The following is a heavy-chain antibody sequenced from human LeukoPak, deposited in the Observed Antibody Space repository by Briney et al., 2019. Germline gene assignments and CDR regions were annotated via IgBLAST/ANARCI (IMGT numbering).Heavy chain of an antibody. V-gene: IGHV3-23*01. Sequence: AGGSLRLSCAASEFSVGSNYMTWVRQAPGKGLECVSAISGSGGSTFSADSVKARFTISRDNSKNTLYLQMNSLRAEDTAVYYCAKTSRGVGATKGDDAFDIWGQGTMVTVSS. CDR3: AKTSRGVGATKGDDAFDI. CDR2: ISGSGGST. D-gene: IGHD1-26*01. J-gene: IGHJ3*02. CDR1: EFSVGSNY.